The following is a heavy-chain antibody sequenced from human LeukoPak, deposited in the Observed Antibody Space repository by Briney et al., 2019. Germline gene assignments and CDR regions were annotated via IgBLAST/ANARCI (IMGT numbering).Heavy chain of an antibody. Sequence: GGSLRLSCAASGFTFSSYSMNWVRQAPGKGLVWVSRINSDGSSITYADSVKGRFTISRDNAKNTLYLQMNRLRVEDTAVYYCAREGRVSGYDFDCWGQGTLVTVSS. CDR1: GFTFSSYS. CDR3: AREGRVSGYDFDC. J-gene: IGHJ4*02. D-gene: IGHD5-12*01. CDR2: INSDGSSI. V-gene: IGHV3-74*03.